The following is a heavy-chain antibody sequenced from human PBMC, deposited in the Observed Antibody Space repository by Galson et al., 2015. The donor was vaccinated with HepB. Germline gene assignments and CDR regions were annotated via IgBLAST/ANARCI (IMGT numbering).Heavy chain of an antibody. CDR1: GFSLSSYA. CDR2: ISGSGGST. J-gene: IGHJ4*02. V-gene: IGHV3-23*01. CDR3: AKDHDCGD. Sequence: SLRLSCAASGFSLSSYAMIWVRQAPGKGLEWASAISGSGGSTYYADSVKGRFTISRDNSKNTLYLQMNSLRPEDTAVYFCAKDHDCGDWGQGALVTVSS. D-gene: IGHD4-17*01.